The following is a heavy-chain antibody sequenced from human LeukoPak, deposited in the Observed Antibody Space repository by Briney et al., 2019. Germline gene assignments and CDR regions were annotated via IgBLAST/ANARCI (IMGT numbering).Heavy chain of an antibody. D-gene: IGHD3-22*01. CDR1: GYTFTSYA. CDR2: VNAGNGNT. J-gene: IGHJ3*02. CDR3: ARSREMPYYYDSSGHDAFDI. V-gene: IGHV1-3*03. Sequence: GASVKVSCKASGYTFTSYAMHWVRQAPGQRLEWMGWVNAGNGNTKYSQEFQGRVTITRDTSASTAYMELSSLRSEDTAVYYCARSREMPYYYDSSGHDAFDIWGQGTMVTVSS.